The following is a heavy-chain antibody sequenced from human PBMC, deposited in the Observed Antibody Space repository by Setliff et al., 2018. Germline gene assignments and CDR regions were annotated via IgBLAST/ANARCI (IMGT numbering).Heavy chain of an antibody. CDR2: INHSGST. Sequence: ASETLSLTCTVSGGSISSIYYYWIWIRQPPGKGLEWIGEINHSGSTNYNPSLKSRVTISVDTSKNQFSLKLSSVTAADTALYYCTVYKTCSSKDHYWGQGTPVTVSS. CDR1: GGSISSIYYY. CDR3: TVYKTCSSKDHY. D-gene: IGHD1-20*01. J-gene: IGHJ4*02. V-gene: IGHV4-39*07.